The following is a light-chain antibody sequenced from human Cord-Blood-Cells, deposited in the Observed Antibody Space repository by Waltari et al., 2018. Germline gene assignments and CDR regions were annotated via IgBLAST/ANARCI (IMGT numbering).Light chain of an antibody. J-gene: IGKJ1*01. CDR2: GAS. CDR1: QSVSRH. CDR3: QQYNNWPGT. Sequence: EIVMTQSPATLSVSPGERATLSCRASQSVSRHLAWYQQKPGQAPRLLIYGASTRATGIPARFSGSGSGTEFTLTISSLQSEDFAVYYCQQYNNWPGTFGQGTKVEIK. V-gene: IGKV3-15*01.